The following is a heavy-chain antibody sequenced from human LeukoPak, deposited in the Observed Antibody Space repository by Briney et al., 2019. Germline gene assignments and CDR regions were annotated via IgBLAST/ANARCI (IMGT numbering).Heavy chain of an antibody. Sequence: SETLSLTCTVSGGSISSYYWSWIRQPPGKGLEWIGYFYYSGSTNYNPSLKSRVTMSVDTSKNQFSLKLSSVTAADTAVYYCARVLGGAVDTAMVRRGQGTLVTVSS. CDR2: FYYSGST. J-gene: IGHJ4*02. CDR1: GGSISSYY. CDR3: ARVLGGAVDTAMVR. D-gene: IGHD5-18*01. V-gene: IGHV4-59*01.